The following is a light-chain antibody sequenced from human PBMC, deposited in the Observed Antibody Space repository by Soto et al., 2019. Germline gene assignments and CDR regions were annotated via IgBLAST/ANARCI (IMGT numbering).Light chain of an antibody. Sequence: EIVMTQSPATLSVSPGERATLSCRASQSVSSDLAWYQHKPGQAPRLLIYGASTRATGIPARFSGRGSGTEFTLTISSLQSVDFAVYYCQQYHNWPAFGQGTKVDIK. CDR3: QQYHNWPA. CDR1: QSVSSD. J-gene: IGKJ1*01. CDR2: GAS. V-gene: IGKV3-15*01.